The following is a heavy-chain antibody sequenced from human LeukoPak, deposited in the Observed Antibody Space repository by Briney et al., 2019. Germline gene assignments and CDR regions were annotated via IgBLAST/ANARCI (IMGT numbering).Heavy chain of an antibody. J-gene: IGHJ4*02. V-gene: IGHV4-39*01. D-gene: IGHD3-3*01. Sequence: PSETLSLTCTVTGGPISSSSYYRGWIRQPPGKGLEWMGSIYYSGSTYYNPSLKSRVTISVDTSKNQFSLKLSSVTAADTAVYYCARHVPYEDYWGQPTLVTVSS. CDR3: ARHVPYEDY. CDR1: GGPISSSSYY. CDR2: IYYSGST.